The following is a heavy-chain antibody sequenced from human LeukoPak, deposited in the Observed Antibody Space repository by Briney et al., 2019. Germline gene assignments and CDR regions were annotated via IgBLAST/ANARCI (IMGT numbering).Heavy chain of an antibody. V-gene: IGHV3-23*01. CDR1: GFTFSSYA. D-gene: IGHD2-8*01. Sequence: HPGGSLRPSCAASGFTFSSYAMSWVRQAPGKGLEWVSAISGSGGSTYYADSVKGRFTISRDNSKNTLYLQMNSLRAEDTAVYYCATRDKMVYAIRSFDYWGQGTLVTVSS. CDR3: ATRDKMVYAIRSFDY. J-gene: IGHJ4*02. CDR2: ISGSGGST.